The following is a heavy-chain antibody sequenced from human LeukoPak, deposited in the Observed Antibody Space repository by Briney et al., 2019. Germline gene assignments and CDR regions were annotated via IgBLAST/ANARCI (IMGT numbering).Heavy chain of an antibody. CDR3: AGGALDY. V-gene: IGHV3-7*04. CDR1: GFTFSDYW. Sequence: GGSLRLSCVASGFTFSDYWMTWVRQAPGQGLEWVAKINQDGREQHFVDSVKGRFTISRDNAKNSLYLQMDSLRGEDTAVYCCAGGALDYWGQGTLVTVSS. J-gene: IGHJ4*02. CDR2: INQDGREQ.